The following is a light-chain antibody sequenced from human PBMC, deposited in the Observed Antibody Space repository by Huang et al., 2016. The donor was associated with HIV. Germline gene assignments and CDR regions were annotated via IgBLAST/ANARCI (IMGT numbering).Light chain of an antibody. CDR1: QRVGNY. J-gene: IGKJ1*01. CDR3: QQRTNWWT. V-gene: IGKV3-11*01. CDR2: DAI. Sequence: EIVLTQSPATLSLSPGERATLSCRASQRVGNYLAWYQQKPGQAPRLLSYDAINRATGLPARFSGGGSGTDFALTISSLEREDFAVYYCQQRTNWWTFGQGTKVEIK.